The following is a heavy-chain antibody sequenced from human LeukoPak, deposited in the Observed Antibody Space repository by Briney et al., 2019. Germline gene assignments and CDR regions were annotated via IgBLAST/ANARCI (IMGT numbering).Heavy chain of an antibody. CDR2: INPNSGGT. Sequence: ASVKVPCKASGYTFTGYYMHWVRQAPGQGLEWMGWINPNSGGTNYAQKFQGRVTMTRDTSISTAYMELSRLRSDDTAVYYCARDQYYYDSSGYPYYYYMDVWGKGTTVTVSS. J-gene: IGHJ6*03. D-gene: IGHD3-22*01. V-gene: IGHV1-2*02. CDR3: ARDQYYYDSSGYPYYYYMDV. CDR1: GYTFTGYY.